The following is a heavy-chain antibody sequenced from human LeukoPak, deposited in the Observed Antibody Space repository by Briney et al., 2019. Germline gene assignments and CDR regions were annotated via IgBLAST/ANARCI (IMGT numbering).Heavy chain of an antibody. CDR2: IYYSGST. J-gene: IGHJ5*02. CDR1: GGSISSYY. D-gene: IGHD3-10*01. CDR3: ARDRHGSGSAHTFDP. V-gene: IGHV4-59*01. Sequence: SGTLSLTCTVSGGSISSYYWSWIRQPPGKGLEWIAYIYYSGSTNYNPSLKSRVTISVDTSKNQFSLKLRSVTAADTAVYYCARDRHGSGSAHTFDPWGQGTLVTVSS.